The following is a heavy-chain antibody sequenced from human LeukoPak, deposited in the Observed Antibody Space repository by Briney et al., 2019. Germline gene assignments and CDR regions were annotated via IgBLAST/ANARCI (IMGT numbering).Heavy chain of an antibody. CDR2: XXXXGST. V-gene: IGHV4-34*01. CDR1: GGSFSGYY. CDR3: ARATVNYYGSGSYPLYYFDY. Sequence: PSETLSLTCAVYGGSFSGYYWSWIRQPPGKGXXXXXXXXXXGSTNYNQSLKSRVTISVDTSKNQFSLKLSSVTAADTAVYYCARATVNYYGSGSYPLYYFDYWGQGTLVTVSS. J-gene: IGHJ4*02. D-gene: IGHD3-10*01.